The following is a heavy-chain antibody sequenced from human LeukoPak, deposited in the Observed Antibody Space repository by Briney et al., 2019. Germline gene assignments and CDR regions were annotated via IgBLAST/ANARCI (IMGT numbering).Heavy chain of an antibody. D-gene: IGHD3-16*01. CDR1: GGTFSSYA. CDR3: ARDVGASSRAFDI. CDR2: NIPIFGTA. J-gene: IGHJ3*02. V-gene: IGHV1-69*13. Sequence: GASVKVSCKASGGTFSSYAISWVRQAPGQGLEWMGGNIPIFGTANYAQKFQGRVTITADESTSTAYMELSSLRSEDTAVYYCARDVGASSRAFDIWGQGTMVTVSS.